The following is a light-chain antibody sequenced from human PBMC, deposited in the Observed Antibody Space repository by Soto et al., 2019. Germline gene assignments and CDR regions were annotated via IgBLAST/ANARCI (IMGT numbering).Light chain of an antibody. V-gene: IGLV2-8*01. CDR2: DVT. CDR3: TAYAGINNFCV. CDR1: SSDVGSYNY. Sequence: QSALTQPPSASGSPGQSVTISCTGTSSDVGSYNYVSWYQQHPGEAPKLIIYDVTKRPSGVPDRFSGSKSGNPASLTVSGLQAEDEADYYCTAYAGINNFCVFGSGTKVTVL. J-gene: IGLJ1*01.